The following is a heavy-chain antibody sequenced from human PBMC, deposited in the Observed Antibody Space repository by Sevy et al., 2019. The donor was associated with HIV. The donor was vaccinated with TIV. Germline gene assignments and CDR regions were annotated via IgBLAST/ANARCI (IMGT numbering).Heavy chain of an antibody. D-gene: IGHD3-16*01. CDR1: GGSISSDY. V-gene: IGHV4-59*01. Sequence: SETLSLICSVSGGSISSDYWSWIRQSPGKGLEWIGYISDSGNTKYNPSLTSRVSISRGTSKNQFSLNVISVTSADTAVYFCAREGGVPTHWFDPWGQGILVTVSS. CDR3: AREGGVPTHWFDP. J-gene: IGHJ5*02. CDR2: ISDSGNT.